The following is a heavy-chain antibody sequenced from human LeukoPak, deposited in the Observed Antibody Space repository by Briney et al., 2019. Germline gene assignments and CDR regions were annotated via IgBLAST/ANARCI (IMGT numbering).Heavy chain of an antibody. J-gene: IGHJ4*02. Sequence: GASVKVSCKVSGYTLTELSMHWVRQAPGKGLEWMGGFDPEDGETIYAQKFQGRVTMTEDTSTDTAYMALSSLRSEDTAVYYCATLVCSGGRCYWGGFDYWGQGTLVTVSS. CDR2: FDPEDGET. V-gene: IGHV1-24*01. CDR1: GYTLTELS. D-gene: IGHD2-15*01. CDR3: ATLVCSGGRCYWGGFDY.